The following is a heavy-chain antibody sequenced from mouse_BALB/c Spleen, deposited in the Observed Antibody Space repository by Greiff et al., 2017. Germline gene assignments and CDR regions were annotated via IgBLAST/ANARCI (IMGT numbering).Heavy chain of an antibody. V-gene: IGHV5-4*02. CDR2: ISDGGSYT. CDR3: ARGAY. CDR1: GFTFSDYY. Sequence: DVKLVESGGGLVKPGGSLKLSCAASGFTFSDYYMYWVRQTPEKRLEWVATISDGGSYTYYPDSVKGRFTISRDNAKNNLYLQMSSLKSEDTAMYYCARGAYWGQGTLVTVSA. J-gene: IGHJ3*01.